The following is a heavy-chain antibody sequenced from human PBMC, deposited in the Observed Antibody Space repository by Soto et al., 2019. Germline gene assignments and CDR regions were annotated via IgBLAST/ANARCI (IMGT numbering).Heavy chain of an antibody. CDR3: ARVRREYDNSGPVDY. J-gene: IGHJ4*02. CDR1: GGSISGYY. Sequence: PSETLSLTCTVSGGSISGYYWNWIRQPPGKGLEWIGYIYYGGSTYYNPSLQSRVTMSVDRSRNQFSLKLNSVTAADTAVYYCARVRREYDNSGPVDYWGQGTLVTVSS. D-gene: IGHD3-22*01. CDR2: IYYGGST. V-gene: IGHV4-59*04.